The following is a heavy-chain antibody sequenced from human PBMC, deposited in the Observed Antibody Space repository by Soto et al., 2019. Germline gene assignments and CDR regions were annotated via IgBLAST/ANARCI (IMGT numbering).Heavy chain of an antibody. CDR1: GFSVGSDY. CDR2: IYSGGNT. CDR3: ARGPRTAAGNSLDY. D-gene: IGHD6-13*01. J-gene: IGHJ4*02. V-gene: IGHV3-66*01. Sequence: PGGSLRLSCAASGFSVGSDYRTWVRQAPGKGLEWVSVIYSGGNTYYADSMKGRFTISRDSSRNTLYLQMNSLRVEDTAVYYCARGPRTAAGNSLDYWGQGTLVTVSS.